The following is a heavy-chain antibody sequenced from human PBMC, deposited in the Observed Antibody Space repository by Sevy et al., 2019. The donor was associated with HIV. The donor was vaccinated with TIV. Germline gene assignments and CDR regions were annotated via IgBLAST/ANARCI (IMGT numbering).Heavy chain of an antibody. V-gene: IGHV4-39*01. Sequence: SETLSLTCTVSGGSISSSSYYWGWIRQPPGKGLEWIGSIYYSGSTYYNPSLKSRVTISVDTSKNQFSLKLSSVTAADTAVYYCASPSGSGWPNYYYYGMDVWGQGTTVTVSS. CDR1: GGSISSSSYY. CDR2: IYYSGST. J-gene: IGHJ6*02. D-gene: IGHD6-19*01. CDR3: ASPSGSGWPNYYYYGMDV.